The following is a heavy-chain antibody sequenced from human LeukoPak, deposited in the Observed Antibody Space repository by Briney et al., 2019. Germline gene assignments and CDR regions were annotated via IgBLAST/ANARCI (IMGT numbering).Heavy chain of an antibody. J-gene: IGHJ4*02. D-gene: IGHD3-3*01. CDR3: ARPRLEWSVTANDY. Sequence: GGSLRLSCVTSGFTFSNYWMTWVRQAPGKGLEWVANINQDGGETYYLDSVKGRFTISRDNTKKSLYLQMNALTDEDTAVYYCARPRLEWSVTANDYWGQGTLVTVSS. CDR2: INQDGGET. V-gene: IGHV3-7*01. CDR1: GFTFSNYW.